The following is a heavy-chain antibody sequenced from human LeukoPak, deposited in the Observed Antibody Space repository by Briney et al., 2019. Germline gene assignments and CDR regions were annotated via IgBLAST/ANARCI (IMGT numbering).Heavy chain of an antibody. CDR3: ARSRIPAYSFYDY. CDR2: ISDTGFII. Sequence: GGSLRLSCAASGFTFSDHYMSWIRQAPGKGLEWVSYISDTGFIIYYADSVKGRFTISRDNAKDSLYLQMNSLRAEDTAVYYCARSRIPAYSFYDYWGQGSLVTVSS. J-gene: IGHJ4*02. V-gene: IGHV3-11*04. D-gene: IGHD2-2*01. CDR1: GFTFSDHY.